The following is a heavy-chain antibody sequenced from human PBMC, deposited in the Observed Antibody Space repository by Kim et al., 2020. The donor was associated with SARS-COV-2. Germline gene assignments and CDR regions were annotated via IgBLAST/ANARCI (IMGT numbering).Heavy chain of an antibody. D-gene: IGHD3-10*01. J-gene: IGHJ5*02. Sequence: SETLSLTCTVSGGSISSGGYYWSWIRQHPGKGLEWIGYIYYSGSTYYNPSLKSRVTISVDTSKNQFSLKLSSVTAADTAVYYCARDHRAGSGSSGWFDPWGQGTLVTVSS. CDR1: GGSISSGGYY. V-gene: IGHV4-31*03. CDR2: IYYSGST. CDR3: ARDHRAGSGSSGWFDP.